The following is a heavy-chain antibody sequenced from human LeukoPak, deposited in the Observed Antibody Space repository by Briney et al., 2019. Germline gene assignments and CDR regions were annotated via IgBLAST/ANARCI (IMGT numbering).Heavy chain of an antibody. CDR1: GYTFIHYW. V-gene: IGHV1-46*01. Sequence: ASVKVSCKASGYTFIHYWMHWVRQVRGQGLEWMGFIDGETGNTRYAQNFQARITMTRDTSAGTVFMDLSSLRFDDTAVYYCARDPGGNHFGPGTYFAYWGQGSLVTVSS. J-gene: IGHJ4*02. CDR2: IDGETGNT. CDR3: ARDPGGNHFGPGTYFAY. D-gene: IGHD3-10*01.